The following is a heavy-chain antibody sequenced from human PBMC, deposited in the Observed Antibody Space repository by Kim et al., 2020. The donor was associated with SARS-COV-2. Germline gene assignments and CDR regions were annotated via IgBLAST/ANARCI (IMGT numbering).Heavy chain of an antibody. V-gene: IGHV7-4-1*02. CDR1: GYTFTSYA. CDR2: INTNTGNP. Sequence: ASVKVSCKASGYTFTSYAMNWVRQAPGQGLEWMGWINTNTGNPTYAQGFTGRFVFSLDTSVSTAYLQISSLKAEDTAVYYCARGEEYYDFWSGYYISWDYWGQGTLVTVSS. J-gene: IGHJ4*02. D-gene: IGHD3-3*01. CDR3: ARGEEYYDFWSGYYISWDY.